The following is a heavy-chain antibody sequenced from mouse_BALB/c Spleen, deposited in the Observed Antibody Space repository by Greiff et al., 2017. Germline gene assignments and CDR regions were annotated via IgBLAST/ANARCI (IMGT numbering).Heavy chain of an antibody. D-gene: IGHD1-1*01. V-gene: IGHV5-6-5*01. J-gene: IGHJ4*01. CDR1: GFTFSSYA. Sequence: EVQVVESGGGLVKPGGSLKLSCAASGFTFSSYAMSWVRQTPEKRLEWVASISSGGSTYYPDSVKGRFTISRDNARNILYLQMSSLRSEDTAMYYCARAYYGSSYGGYAMDYWGQGTSVTVSS. CDR2: ISSGGST. CDR3: ARAYYGSSYGGYAMDY.